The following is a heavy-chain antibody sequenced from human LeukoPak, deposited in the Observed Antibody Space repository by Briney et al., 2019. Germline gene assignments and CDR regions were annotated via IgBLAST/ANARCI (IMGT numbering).Heavy chain of an antibody. CDR2: IYYSGST. D-gene: IGHD3-3*01. J-gene: IGHJ5*02. CDR3: ARDGPYYDFWNRRFDP. CDR1: GGSISSGGYY. V-gene: IGHV4-31*03. Sequence: SETLSLTCTVSGGSISSGGYYWSWIRQHPGTGLEWIGYIYYSGSTYYNPSLKSRVTISVDTSKNQFSLKLSSVTAADTAVYYCARDGPYYDFWNRRFDPWGQGTLVTVSS.